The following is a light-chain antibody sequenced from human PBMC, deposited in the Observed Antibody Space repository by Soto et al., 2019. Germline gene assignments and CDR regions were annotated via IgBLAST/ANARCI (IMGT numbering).Light chain of an antibody. V-gene: IGKV3-20*01. CDR2: GVS. CDR3: QQYAPSPAIT. J-gene: IGKJ5*01. Sequence: ETVLTQSPGTLSLSPGERATLSCRASQSVSSNYLVWYQQKPGQAPRLLISGVSTRANGIPDRFSGSGSGTDFTLTISRLEPEDVAVYYCQQYAPSPAITFGQGTRVEIK. CDR1: QSVSSNY.